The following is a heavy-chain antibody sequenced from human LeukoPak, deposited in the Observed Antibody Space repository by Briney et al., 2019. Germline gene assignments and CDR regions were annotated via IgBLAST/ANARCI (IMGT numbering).Heavy chain of an antibody. D-gene: IGHD2/OR15-2a*01. CDR1: GFTVSTNY. V-gene: IGHV3-74*01. CDR3: VSFYETY. J-gene: IGHJ4*02. CDR2: INSDGSWT. Sequence: GGSLRLSCAASGFTVSTNYMTWVRQAPGKGLVWVSHINSDGSWTSYADSVKGRFTISKDNAKNTVYLQMNSLRAEDTAVYYCVSFYETYWGRGTLDTVSS.